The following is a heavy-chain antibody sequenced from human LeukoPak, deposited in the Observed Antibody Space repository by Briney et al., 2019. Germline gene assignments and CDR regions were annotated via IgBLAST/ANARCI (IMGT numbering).Heavy chain of an antibody. CDR1: GGSISSTNYY. V-gene: IGHV3-23*01. D-gene: IGHD6-19*01. Sequence: ETLSLTCTVSGGSISSTNYYWGWIRQPPGKGLEWVSGISGSGGSTYYVDSVKGRFTISRDNSKNTLYLQMNSLRAEDTAVYYCVKDWESKSSGWLTRNWFDPWGQGTLVTVSS. CDR2: ISGSGGST. J-gene: IGHJ5*02. CDR3: VKDWESKSSGWLTRNWFDP.